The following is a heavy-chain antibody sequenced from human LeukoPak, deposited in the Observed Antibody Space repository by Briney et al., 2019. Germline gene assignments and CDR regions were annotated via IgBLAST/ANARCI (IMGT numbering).Heavy chain of an antibody. CDR2: INPSGGST. CDR3: ARRDHGDYGEEY. Sequence: GASVKVSCKASGYTFTSYYMHWLQQAPGQGLKGMGIINPSGGSTSYAQKFQGRVTMTRDTSTSTVYMELSSLRSEDTAVYYCARRDHGDYGEEYWGQGTLVTVSS. D-gene: IGHD4-17*01. CDR1: GYTFTSYY. V-gene: IGHV1-46*01. J-gene: IGHJ4*02.